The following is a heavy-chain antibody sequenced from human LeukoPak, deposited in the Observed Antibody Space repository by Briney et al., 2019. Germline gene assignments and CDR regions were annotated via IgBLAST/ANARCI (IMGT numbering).Heavy chain of an antibody. D-gene: IGHD3-10*01. CDR1: GFTVSSNY. CDR3: ARDRNRVRGYYYYGMDV. J-gene: IGHJ6*02. CDR2: IYSGGST. V-gene: IGHV3-66*02. Sequence: GGSLRLSCAASGFTVSSNYMSWVRQAPGKGLEWVSVIYSGGSTYYADSVKGRFTISRDNSKNTLYLQMNSLRVEDTAVYYCARDRNRVRGYYYYGMDVWGQGTTVTVSS.